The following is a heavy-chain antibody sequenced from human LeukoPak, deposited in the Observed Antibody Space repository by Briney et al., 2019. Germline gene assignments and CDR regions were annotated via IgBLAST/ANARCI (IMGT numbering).Heavy chain of an antibody. J-gene: IGHJ2*01. CDR2: IYYSGST. D-gene: IGHD5-12*01. CDR3: ARTPASGFYSYWYFDL. Sequence: SETLSLTCTVSGGSVSSGSYYWSWIRQPPGKGLEWIGYIYYSGSTNYNPSLKSRVTISVDTSKNQFSLKLSSVTAADTAVYYCARTPASGFYSYWYFDLWGRGTLVTVSS. V-gene: IGHV4-61*01. CDR1: GGSVSSGSYY.